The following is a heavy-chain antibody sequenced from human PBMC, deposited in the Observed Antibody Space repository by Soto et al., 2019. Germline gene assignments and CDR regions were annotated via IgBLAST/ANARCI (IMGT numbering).Heavy chain of an antibody. D-gene: IGHD7-27*01. Sequence: SVKVSCKASGGTFSSYAISWVRQAPGQGLEWMGGIIPIFGTANYAQKFQGRVTITADESTSTAYMELSSLRSEDTAVYYCARDPGRWRLTPQLGIGVWFDPWGQGTLVTVSS. CDR1: GGTFSSYA. CDR3: ARDPGRWRLTPQLGIGVWFDP. CDR2: IIPIFGTA. J-gene: IGHJ5*02. V-gene: IGHV1-69*13.